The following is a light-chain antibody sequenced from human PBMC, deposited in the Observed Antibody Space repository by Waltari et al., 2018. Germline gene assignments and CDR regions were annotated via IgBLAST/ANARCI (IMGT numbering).Light chain of an antibody. CDR1: SSDIGGYNL. CDR2: DVS. V-gene: IGLV2-8*01. CDR3: SSYAGSNNIL. J-gene: IGLJ2*01. Sequence: QSALTQPPSASGSPGQSVTISCTGTSSDIGGYNLVSWYHHHPGRAPKLMIYDVSKRPSGVPDRFSGSKSGNTASLTVSGLQAEDEADYYCSSYAGSNNILFGGGTKLTVL.